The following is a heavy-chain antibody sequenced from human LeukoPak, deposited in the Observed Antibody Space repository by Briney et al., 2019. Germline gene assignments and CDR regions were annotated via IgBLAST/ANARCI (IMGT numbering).Heavy chain of an antibody. J-gene: IGHJ4*02. Sequence: GASVKVSCRASGYTFTNYYMHWVRQAHRQGIEWMGIINPSGGSTTYAQKFQDRVTMTRDMSTSTVYMELSSLRSEDTAVYYCARNRWLDCWGQGTLVTVPS. CDR3: ARNRWLDC. V-gene: IGHV1-46*01. CDR2: INPSGGST. CDR1: GYTFTNYY. D-gene: IGHD5-24*01.